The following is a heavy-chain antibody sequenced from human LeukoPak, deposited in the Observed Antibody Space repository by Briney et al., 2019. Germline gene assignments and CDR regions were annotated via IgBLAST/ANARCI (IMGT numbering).Heavy chain of an antibody. CDR2: IYSGGST. CDR1: GFTVSSNY. J-gene: IGHJ4*02. D-gene: IGHD4-23*01. CDR3: ARDYLDTVVTPNAFD. Sequence: PGRSLRLSCAASGFTVSSNYMSWVRQAPGKGLEWVSVIYSGGSTYYADSVKGRFTISRDNSKNTLYLQMNSLRAEDTAVYYCARDYLDTVVTPNAFDWGQGTLVTVSS. V-gene: IGHV3-66*01.